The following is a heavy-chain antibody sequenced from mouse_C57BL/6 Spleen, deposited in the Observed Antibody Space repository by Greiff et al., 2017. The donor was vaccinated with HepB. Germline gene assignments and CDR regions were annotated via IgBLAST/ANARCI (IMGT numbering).Heavy chain of an antibody. CDR3: ARLDTDWYFDV. Sequence: QVQLQQPGAELVMPGASVKLSCKASGYTFTSYWMHWVKQRPGQGLEWIGEIDPSDSYTNYNQKFKGKSTLTVDKSSSTAYMQLSSLTSEDSAVYYCARLDTDWYFDVWGTGTTVTVSS. CDR1: GYTFTSYW. D-gene: IGHD1-1*01. CDR2: IDPSDSYT. V-gene: IGHV1-69*01. J-gene: IGHJ1*03.